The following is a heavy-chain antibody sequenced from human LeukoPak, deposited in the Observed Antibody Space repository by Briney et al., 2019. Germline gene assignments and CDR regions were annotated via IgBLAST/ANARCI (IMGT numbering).Heavy chain of an antibody. CDR1: GGSIDNSHYY. CDR3: VSLASGLIDY. CDR2: IHYSGST. D-gene: IGHD6-19*01. J-gene: IGHJ4*02. V-gene: IGHV4-39*01. Sequence: PSETLSLTCTVSGGSIDNSHYYWGWIRQPPGEGLEWIASIHYSGSTHYNPSLKRRVTISVDTSKNQFSLKLSSVTAADTAVYYCVSLASGLIDYGGKETLVTVSS.